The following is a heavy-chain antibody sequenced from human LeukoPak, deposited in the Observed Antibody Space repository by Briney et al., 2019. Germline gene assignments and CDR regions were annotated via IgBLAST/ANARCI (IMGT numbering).Heavy chain of an antibody. CDR3: AREERGRYFDY. CDR2: MNPNSGNT. CDR1: GYTFTSYD. Sequence: ASVKVSCKASGYTFTSYDVNWVRQATGQGLEWMGWMNPNSGNTGYAPKFQGRVTMTRNTSISTAYMELSNLRSEDTAVYYCAREERGRYFDYWAQGTLVTVSS. D-gene: IGHD3-10*01. J-gene: IGHJ4*02. V-gene: IGHV1-8*01.